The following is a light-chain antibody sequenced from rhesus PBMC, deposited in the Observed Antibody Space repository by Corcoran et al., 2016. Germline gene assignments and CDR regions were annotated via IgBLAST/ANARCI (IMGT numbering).Light chain of an antibody. CDR2: GVS. CDR1: SSDVGGYNY. Sequence: QAAPTQPPSVSGSPGQSVTISCTGTSSDVGGYNYVSWYHQHPGKAPKLMIYGVSKRPSGVSDRFSGSKSGNTASLTISGLQAEDEADYYCCSYTTSSTYIFGAGTRLTVL. CDR3: CSYTTSSTYI. J-gene: IGLJ1*01. V-gene: IGLV2S7*01.